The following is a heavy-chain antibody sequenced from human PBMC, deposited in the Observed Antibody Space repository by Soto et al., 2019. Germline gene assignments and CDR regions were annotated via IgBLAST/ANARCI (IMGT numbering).Heavy chain of an antibody. V-gene: IGHV3-7*03. CDR2: IKQDGSEK. CDR3: ARDILVTFAGVIVKYYFDY. Sequence: EVQLVESGGGLVQPGGSLRLSCAASGFTFSSYWMSWVRQAPGKGLEWVANIKQDGSEKYYVDSVKGRFTISRDNAKNSLYLKMNSLRAEDTAVYYCARDILVTFAGVIVKYYFDYWGQGTLVTVSS. CDR1: GFTFSSYW. D-gene: IGHD3-16*02. J-gene: IGHJ4*02.